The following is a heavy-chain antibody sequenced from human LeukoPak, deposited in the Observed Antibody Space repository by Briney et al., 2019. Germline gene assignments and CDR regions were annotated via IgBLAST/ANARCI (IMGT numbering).Heavy chain of an antibody. D-gene: IGHD2-2*01. CDR2: IYTSGST. CDR3: ARETGYCSSTSCYSVDY. CDR1: GGSISSGSYY. J-gene: IGHJ4*02. Sequence: PSQTLSLTCTVSGGSISSGSYYWSWIRQPAGKGLEWIGRIYTSGSTNYNPSLKSRVTISVDTSKNQFSLKLSSVTAADTAVYYCARETGYCSSTSCYSVDYWGQGTLVTVSS. V-gene: IGHV4-61*02.